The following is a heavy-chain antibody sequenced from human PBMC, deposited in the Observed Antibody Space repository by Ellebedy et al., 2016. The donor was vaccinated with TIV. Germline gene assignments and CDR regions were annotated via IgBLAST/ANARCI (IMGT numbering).Heavy chain of an antibody. CDR1: GFTFSDHY. Sequence: GESLKISCAVSGFTFSDHYMDWVRLAPGKGPEWVGRSRNKAKSYTTDYAASVKGRFTISRDDSKNSLYLQMNSLKPEDTAIYYCARDTTSDYWGQGALVTVSS. D-gene: IGHD1-1*01. CDR3: ARDTTSDY. CDR2: SRNKAKSYTT. V-gene: IGHV3-72*01. J-gene: IGHJ4*02.